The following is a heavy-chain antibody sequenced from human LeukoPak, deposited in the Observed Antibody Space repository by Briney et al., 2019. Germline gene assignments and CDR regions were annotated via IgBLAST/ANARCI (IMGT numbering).Heavy chain of an antibody. J-gene: IGHJ3*02. CDR1: GFTFNTYS. Sequence: GGSLRLSCAASGFTFNTYSMNWVRQAPGKGLEYVSAISSNGGSTYYADSVKGRFTISRDNSKNTLYLQMSSLRAEDTAVYYCVKVPSGVGYCSSTSCYDAFDIWGQGTMVTVSS. V-gene: IGHV3-64D*06. CDR2: ISSNGGST. D-gene: IGHD2-2*01. CDR3: VKVPSGVGYCSSTSCYDAFDI.